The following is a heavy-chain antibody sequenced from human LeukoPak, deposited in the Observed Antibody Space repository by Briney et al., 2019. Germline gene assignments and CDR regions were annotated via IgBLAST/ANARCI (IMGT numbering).Heavy chain of an antibody. D-gene: IGHD5-12*01. J-gene: IGHJ4*02. CDR3: ARRRVYSGSGEFDF. CDR1: GGSISSSSYY. Sequence: PSEALSLTCTVSGGSISSSSYYWSWIRQPPGTGLEWIGYIHYSGTTNYNPSLKSRVTISLDTSRNQFSLKLRSVTTADTAVYYCARRRVYSGSGEFDFWGQGTLVTVSS. CDR2: IHYSGTT. V-gene: IGHV4-61*01.